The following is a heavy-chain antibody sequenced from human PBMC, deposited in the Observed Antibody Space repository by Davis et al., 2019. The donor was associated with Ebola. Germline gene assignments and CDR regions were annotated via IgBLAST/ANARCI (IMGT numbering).Heavy chain of an antibody. CDR1: GFTFSNAW. CDR3: ASLYCSRGTCHFDS. Sequence: GESLKISCAASGFTFSNAWMSWVRQAPGKGLEWVGRIKSKTDGGTTDYAAPVKGRFTISRENSKNTVFLQMNSLGAGDTAVYYCASLYCSRGTCHFDSWGQGVLVTVSS. CDR2: IKSKTDGGTT. D-gene: IGHD2-15*01. J-gene: IGHJ5*01. V-gene: IGHV3-15*01.